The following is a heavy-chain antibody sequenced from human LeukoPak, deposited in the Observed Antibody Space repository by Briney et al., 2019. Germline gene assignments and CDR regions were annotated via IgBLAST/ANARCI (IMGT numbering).Heavy chain of an antibody. J-gene: IGHJ4*02. D-gene: IGHD3-10*01. V-gene: IGHV3-21*01. CDR2: ISSSSSYI. CDR3: ARDRGNYYGSGSYYNSHDY. Sequence: PGGSLRLSCAASGFTFSSYSMNWVRQAPGKGLEWVSSISSSSSYIYYADSVKGRFTISRDNAKNSLYLQMNSLRAEDTAVYYCARDRGNYYGSGSYYNSHDYWGQGTPVTVSS. CDR1: GFTFSSYS.